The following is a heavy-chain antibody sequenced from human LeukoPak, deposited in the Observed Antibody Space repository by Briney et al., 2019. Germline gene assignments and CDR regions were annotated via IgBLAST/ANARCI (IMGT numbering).Heavy chain of an antibody. CDR1: GGSFSGYY. CDR2: INHSGST. Sequence: NPSETLSLTCAVYGGSFSGYYWSWIRQPPGKGLEWIGEINHSGSTNYNPSLKSRVTISVDTSKNQFSLKLSSVTAADTAVYYCARGGYCSGGSCHYNWFDPWGQGTPVTVSS. V-gene: IGHV4-34*01. J-gene: IGHJ5*02. D-gene: IGHD2-15*01. CDR3: ARGGYCSGGSCHYNWFDP.